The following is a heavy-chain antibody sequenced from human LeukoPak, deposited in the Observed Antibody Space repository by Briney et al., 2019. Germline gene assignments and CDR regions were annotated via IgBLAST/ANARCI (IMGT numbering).Heavy chain of an antibody. CDR1: GYTFTGYY. V-gene: IGHV1-2*06. J-gene: IGHJ4*02. CDR3: ASSPDSSSWWPFDY. CDR2: INPNSGGT. Sequence: ASVKVSCKASGYTFTGYYMHWVRQAPGQGLEWMGRINPNSGGTNYARKFQGRVTMTRDTSISTAYMELSRLRSDDTAVYYCASSPDSSSWWPFDYWGQGTLVTVSS. D-gene: IGHD6-13*01.